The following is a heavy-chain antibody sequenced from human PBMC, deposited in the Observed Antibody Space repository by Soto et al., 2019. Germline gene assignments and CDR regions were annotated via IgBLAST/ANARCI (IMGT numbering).Heavy chain of an antibody. J-gene: IGHJ3*02. V-gene: IGHV1-8*01. CDR3: AKRRGYGSGGKDAFDI. CDR1: GYTFTAYD. CDR2: MNPNSGNT. D-gene: IGHD3-10*01. Sequence: QVPLVQSGAEVRKPGASVKVSCQASGYTFTAYDINWVRQATGQGLEWMGWMNPNSGNTGYAQKFQDRVTMTRSTSISTAYMELSRLRSEDTAVYYCAKRRGYGSGGKDAFDIWGQGTLVTVSS.